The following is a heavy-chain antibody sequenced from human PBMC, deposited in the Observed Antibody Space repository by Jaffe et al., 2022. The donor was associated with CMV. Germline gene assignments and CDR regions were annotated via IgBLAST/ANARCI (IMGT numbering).Heavy chain of an antibody. Sequence: QVQLVESGGGVVQPGRSLRLSCAASGFTFSSYGMHWVRQAPGKGLEWVAVIWYDGSNKYYADSVKGRFTISRDNSKNTLYLQMNSLRAEDTAVYYCARDPTMGDYSFDYWGQGTLVTVSS. J-gene: IGHJ4*02. V-gene: IGHV3-33*01. CDR1: GFTFSSYG. CDR3: ARDPTMGDYSFDY. CDR2: IWYDGSNK. D-gene: IGHD4-4*01.